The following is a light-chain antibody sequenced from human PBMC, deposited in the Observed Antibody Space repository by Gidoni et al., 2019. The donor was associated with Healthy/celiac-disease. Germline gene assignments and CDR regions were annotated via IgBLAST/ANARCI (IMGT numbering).Light chain of an antibody. CDR2: GAS. V-gene: IGKV3-15*01. CDR1: QSVNSN. Sequence: EIVMTQSPATLSVSPGERATLSCRASQSVNSNLAWYQQKPGQAPRLLIYGASTRATGIPARFSGSGSGTEFTLTISSLQSEDFAVYYCQQYNNPPWTFXXXTKVEIK. CDR3: QQYNNPPWT. J-gene: IGKJ1*01.